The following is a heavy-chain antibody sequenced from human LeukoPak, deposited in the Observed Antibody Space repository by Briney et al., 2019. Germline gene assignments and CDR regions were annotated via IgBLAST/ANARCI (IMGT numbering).Heavy chain of an antibody. CDR1: GFTFSNYW. D-gene: IGHD4-17*01. V-gene: IGHV3-7*01. J-gene: IGHJ5*02. Sequence: PGGSLRLSCAAPGFTFSNYWMSWVRQAPGKGLEWVANINQDESGKYYVDFVKGRFTISRDNAKNSLYLEMNSLRAEDTAMYYCMRGHYGDYAWGQGSLVTVSS. CDR3: MRGHYGDYA. CDR2: INQDESGK.